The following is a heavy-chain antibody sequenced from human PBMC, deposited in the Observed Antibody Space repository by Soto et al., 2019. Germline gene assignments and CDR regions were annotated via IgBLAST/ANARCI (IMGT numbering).Heavy chain of an antibody. CDR1: GGSISSYY. CDR2: IYYSGST. J-gene: IGHJ3*02. Sequence: QVQLQESGPGLVKPSETLSLTCTVSGGSISSYYWSWIRQPPGKGLEWIGYIYYSGSTNYNPSLKSRVTISVDTSKNQFSLKLSSVTAADTAVYYCARHYDRSRGAFDIWGQGTMVTVSS. D-gene: IGHD3-22*01. CDR3: ARHYDRSRGAFDI. V-gene: IGHV4-59*08.